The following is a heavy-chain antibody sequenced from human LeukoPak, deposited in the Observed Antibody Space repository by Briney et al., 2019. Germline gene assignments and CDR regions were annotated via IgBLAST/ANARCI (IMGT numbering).Heavy chain of an antibody. J-gene: IGHJ4*02. CDR2: INRNGVFM. Sequence: PGGSLRLSCAASGFTFSTYNMIWVRQAPGKGLEWVSSINRNGVFMFYADSVKGRFTISRDNAQNSLYVQMNSLRAEDTAVYYCAKSVVYCGGDCYYPFDYWGQGTLVTVSS. CDR1: GFTFSTYN. V-gene: IGHV3-21*04. D-gene: IGHD2-21*01. CDR3: AKSVVYCGGDCYYPFDY.